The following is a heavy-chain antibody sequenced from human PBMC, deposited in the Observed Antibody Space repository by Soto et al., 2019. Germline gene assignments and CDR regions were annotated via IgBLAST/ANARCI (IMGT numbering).Heavy chain of an antibody. CDR3: AIRRGPCGGDFSNWFDP. J-gene: IGHJ5*02. Sequence: QVQLVQSGAEVQKPGASVKVSCKASDYTFTSYGVSWVRQAPGQGLAWMGWISAYNGNTNYAQKRQGRVTMTTDTSTSTAYMELRSLRSDDTAVDYCAIRRGPCGGDFSNWFDPWGQGTLVTVSS. CDR1: DYTFTSYG. V-gene: IGHV1-18*01. CDR2: ISAYNGNT. D-gene: IGHD2-21*02.